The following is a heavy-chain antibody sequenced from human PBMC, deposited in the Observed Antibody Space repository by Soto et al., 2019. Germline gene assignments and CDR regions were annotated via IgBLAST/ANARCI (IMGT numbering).Heavy chain of an antibody. CDR1: GFTFGTYS. CDR2: ISYDSDTI. Sequence: RGSLRLSCAGSGFTFGTYSMNWVRQAAGKGLEWIAYISYDSDTIQYADSVKGRFTISRDNAKNSLYLQMNSLRDEDTDVYYCARLYYDYVWGQGTTVTVSS. D-gene: IGHD3-3*01. V-gene: IGHV3-48*02. CDR3: ARLYYDYV. J-gene: IGHJ6*02.